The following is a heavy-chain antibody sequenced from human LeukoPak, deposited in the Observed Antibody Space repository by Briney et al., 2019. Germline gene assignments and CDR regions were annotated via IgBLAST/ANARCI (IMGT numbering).Heavy chain of an antibody. V-gene: IGHV4-38-2*02. J-gene: IGHJ5*02. Sequence: PSETLSLTCTVSGYSISSGYYWGWIRQPPGKGLEWIGSIYHSGSTYYNPSLKSRVTISVDTSKNQFSLKLNSVTAADTAFYYCATSGGDWFDPWGQGTLVTVSS. CDR1: GYSISSGYY. CDR3: ATSGGDWFDP. D-gene: IGHD3-16*01. CDR2: IYHSGST.